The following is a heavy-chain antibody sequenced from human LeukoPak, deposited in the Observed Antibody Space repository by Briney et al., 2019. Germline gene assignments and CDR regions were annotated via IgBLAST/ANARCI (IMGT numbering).Heavy chain of an antibody. CDR1: GASTSGVDSS. CDR2: IYNSGRT. Sequence: SQTLSLTCAVSGASTSGVDSSWSWIRQPPGKALEWLGYIYNSGRTYNNPSLKGRVIMSVDTSKSQFSLRLSSLTATDPGVSYCARVIQPMVVGDWGQGTLVSVSS. V-gene: IGHV4-30-4*07. J-gene: IGHJ4*02. D-gene: IGHD3-22*01. CDR3: ARVIQPMVVGD.